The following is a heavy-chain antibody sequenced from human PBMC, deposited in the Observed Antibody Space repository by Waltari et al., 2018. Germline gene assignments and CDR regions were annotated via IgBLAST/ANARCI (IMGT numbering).Heavy chain of an antibody. Sequence: EVQLLESGGGLVQPGGSLRLSCAASGFTFSRFAMSWVRQAPGKGLEWVSTISDSGDSTDYADSVKGRFTISRDNSKNTLYLQMNSLRAEDTAVYYCAKDAGEGYCSGGSCYPNYYYGMDVWGQGTTVTVSS. J-gene: IGHJ6*02. CDR2: ISDSGDST. CDR3: AKDAGEGYCSGGSCYPNYYYGMDV. D-gene: IGHD2-15*01. CDR1: GFTFSRFA. V-gene: IGHV3-23*01.